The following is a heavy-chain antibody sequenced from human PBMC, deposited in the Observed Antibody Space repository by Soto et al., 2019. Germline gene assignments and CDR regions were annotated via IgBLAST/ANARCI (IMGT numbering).Heavy chain of an antibody. J-gene: IGHJ4*02. V-gene: IGHV3-23*01. CDR1: GFTFSNYA. Sequence: EVQLLESGGGLIQPGGSLRLSCAVSGFTFSNYAMSWVRQAPGKGLEWVSTISVGGSAFYADSVKGRFTISRDNSKNTLFLQMNSLRAEDTALYHCAKRATDTYYFDYWGQGTLVTVS. CDR2: ISVGGSA. CDR3: AKRATDTYYFDY. D-gene: IGHD2-2*02.